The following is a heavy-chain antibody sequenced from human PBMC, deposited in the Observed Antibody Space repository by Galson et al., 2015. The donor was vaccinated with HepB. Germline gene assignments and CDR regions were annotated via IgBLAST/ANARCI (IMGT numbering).Heavy chain of an antibody. V-gene: IGHV1-2*02. CDR1: GYTFTGYY. D-gene: IGHD6-19*01. CDR3: ARISAVADNWDLDY. CDR2: INPNSGGT. J-gene: IGHJ4*02. Sequence: SVKVSCKASGYTFTGYYMHWVRQAPGQGLEWMGWINPNSGGTNYAQKFQGRVTMTRDTSISTAYMELSRLRSDDTAVYYCARISAVADNWDLDYWGQGTLVTVSS.